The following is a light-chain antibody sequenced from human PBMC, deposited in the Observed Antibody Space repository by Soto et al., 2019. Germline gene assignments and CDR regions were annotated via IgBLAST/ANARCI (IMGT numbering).Light chain of an antibody. Sequence: VIWMTQSPSLLSASTGDRVTISCRMSQGISNYLAWYQQKSGKAPELLIYAASTLQSGVPSRFSGSGSGTEFTLTISSLQSEDFATYYCQQYYSFPFTFGPGTKVDIK. J-gene: IGKJ3*01. CDR1: QGISNY. CDR2: AAS. CDR3: QQYYSFPFT. V-gene: IGKV1D-8*01.